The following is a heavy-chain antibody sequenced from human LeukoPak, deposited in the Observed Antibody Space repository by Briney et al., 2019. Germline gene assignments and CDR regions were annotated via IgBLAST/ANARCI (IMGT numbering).Heavy chain of an antibody. D-gene: IGHD3-22*01. CDR1: GFTFSSYA. J-gene: IGHJ4*02. Sequence: GGSLRLSCAASGFTFSSYAMNWVRQAPGKGLEWVSLISGSGGNTYYADSVKGRFTISRDNSKNTLYLQMNSLRAEDTALYSCFGGSGYNSDYWGQGTLVTVSP. CDR3: FGGSGYNSDY. V-gene: IGHV3-23*01. CDR2: ISGSGGNT.